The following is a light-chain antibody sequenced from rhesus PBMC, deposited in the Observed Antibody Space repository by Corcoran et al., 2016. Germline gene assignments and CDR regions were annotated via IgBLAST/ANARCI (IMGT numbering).Light chain of an antibody. Sequence: DIQMTQSPSSLSASVGDRVTLTCRASQGITNDLAWYQQKPGETPKLLIYEASSLQSGIPSRFSGSGSGTDFTLPISSLKSEDFATYYCQHYDSTPFTFGPGTKLDIK. CDR3: QHYDSTPFT. CDR2: EAS. V-gene: IGKV1-25*01. CDR1: QGITND. J-gene: IGKJ3*01.